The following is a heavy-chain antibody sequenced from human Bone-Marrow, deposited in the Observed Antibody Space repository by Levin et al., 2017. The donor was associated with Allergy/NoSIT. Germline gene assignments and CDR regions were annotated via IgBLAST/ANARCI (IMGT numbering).Heavy chain of an antibody. D-gene: IGHD2-8*01. J-gene: IGHJ3*02. Sequence: PGGSLRLSCAASEFTLTPYWMSWVRQAPGKGLEWVATIKRDGSEKYYVDSVKGRFTISRDNAKNSLYLQMSNLRAEDTAVYYGARVVLRDSSRDNPFDIWGQGTMVTVSS. CDR2: IKRDGSEK. CDR1: EFTLTPYW. V-gene: IGHV3-7*04. CDR3: ARVVLRDSSRDNPFDI.